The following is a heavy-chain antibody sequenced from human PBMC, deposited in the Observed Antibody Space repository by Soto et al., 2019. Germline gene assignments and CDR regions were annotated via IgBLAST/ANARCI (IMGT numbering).Heavy chain of an antibody. CDR3: ARIESYNWFDP. Sequence: ASVKVSCKASGYTFTSYDINWVRQATGQELEWMGWMNPNSGNTGYAQKFQGRVTMNRNTSISTAYMELSSLRSEDTAVCYCARIESYNWFDPWGQGTLVTVPS. CDR2: MNPNSGNT. V-gene: IGHV1-8*01. J-gene: IGHJ5*02. CDR1: GYTFTSYD.